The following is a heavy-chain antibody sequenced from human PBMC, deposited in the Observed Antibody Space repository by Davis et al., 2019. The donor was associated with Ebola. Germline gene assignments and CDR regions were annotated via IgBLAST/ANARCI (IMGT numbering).Heavy chain of an antibody. CDR1: GFTFSSYS. V-gene: IGHV3-21*01. J-gene: IGHJ6*02. D-gene: IGHD1-14*01. CDR3: ARDLPDYYYYYGMDV. CDR2: ISSSSSYI. Sequence: GESLKISCAASGFTFSSYSMNWVRQAPGKGLEWVSSISSSSSYIYYADSVKGRFTISRDNAKNSLYLQMNSLRAEDMAVYYCARDLPDYYYYYGMDVWGQGTTVTVSS.